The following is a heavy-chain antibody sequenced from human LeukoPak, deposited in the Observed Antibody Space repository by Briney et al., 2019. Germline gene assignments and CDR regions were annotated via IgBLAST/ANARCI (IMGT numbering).Heavy chain of an antibody. V-gene: IGHV3-21*01. Sequence: GGSLRLSCAASGFTFSSYVMNWVRQAPGKGLEWVSSINSRSNYIYYADSVKGRFTISRDNAKESLYLQMNSLRAEDTALYFCARDKVSVIPALDYWGQGTLVIVSS. CDR3: ARDKVSVIPALDY. J-gene: IGHJ4*02. CDR1: GFTFSSYV. D-gene: IGHD2/OR15-2a*01. CDR2: INSRSNYI.